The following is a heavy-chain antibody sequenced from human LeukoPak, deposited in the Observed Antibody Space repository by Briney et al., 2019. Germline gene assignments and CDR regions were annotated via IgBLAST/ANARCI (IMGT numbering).Heavy chain of an antibody. D-gene: IGHD6-13*01. CDR3: ARHRIGGYLDY. CDR1: GGSISSSNYH. CDR2: IYYSGST. J-gene: IGHJ4*02. Sequence: SETLSLTCTVSGGSISSSNYHWGWIRQPPGKGLELIGTIYYSGSTYYNPSLRSRVTISVDTSKNQFSLKLSSVTAADTAVYYCARHRIGGYLDYWGQGTLVTVSS. V-gene: IGHV4-39*01.